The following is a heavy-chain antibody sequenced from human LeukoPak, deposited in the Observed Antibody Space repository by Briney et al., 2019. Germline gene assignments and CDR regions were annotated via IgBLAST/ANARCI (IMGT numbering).Heavy chain of an antibody. Sequence: SETLSLTRTVSGGSISSSSYYWGWIRQPPGKGLEWIGSIYYSGSTYYNPSLKSRVTISVDTSKNQFSLKLSSVTAADTAVYYCARQPIVVVTATTFPISRYFDYWGQGTLVTVSS. D-gene: IGHD2-21*02. CDR3: ARQPIVVVTATTFPISRYFDY. J-gene: IGHJ4*02. CDR2: IYYSGST. V-gene: IGHV4-39*01. CDR1: GGSISSSSYY.